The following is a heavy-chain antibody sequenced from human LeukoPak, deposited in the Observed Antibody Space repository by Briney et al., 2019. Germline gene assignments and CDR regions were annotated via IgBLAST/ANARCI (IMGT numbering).Heavy chain of an antibody. Sequence: ASVKVSCKASGYTFTGYGISWVRQAPGQGLEWMGWISAYNGNTNYAQKLQGRVTMTTDTSTSTAYMELRSLRSDDTAVYYCARDHYDILTGYYPDYWGQGTLVTVSS. V-gene: IGHV1-18*04. CDR1: GYTFTGYG. J-gene: IGHJ4*02. D-gene: IGHD3-9*01. CDR3: ARDHYDILTGYYPDY. CDR2: ISAYNGNT.